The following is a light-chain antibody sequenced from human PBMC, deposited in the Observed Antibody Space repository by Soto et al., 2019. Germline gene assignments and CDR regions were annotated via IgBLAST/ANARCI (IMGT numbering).Light chain of an antibody. V-gene: IGKV1-8*01. CDR3: QQLNKYPST. Sequence: AIRMTQSPSSLSASTGDRVTITCRASQGISSYLAWYQQKPGKAPKLLIYGTSTLQSGVPSRFSGSGSGTDFTLTISSLQPEDFATYYCQQLNKYPSTFGGGTKVDNK. CDR1: QGISSY. CDR2: GTS. J-gene: IGKJ4*01.